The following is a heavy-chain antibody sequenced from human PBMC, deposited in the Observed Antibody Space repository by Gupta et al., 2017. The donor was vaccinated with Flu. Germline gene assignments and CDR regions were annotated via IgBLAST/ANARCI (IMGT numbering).Heavy chain of an antibody. CDR2: IRGNTDGGTT. J-gene: IGHJ4*02. V-gene: IGHV3-15*01. CDR3: TTSRRWLPDF. CDR1: GFTLSNAW. D-gene: IGHD5-12*01. Sequence: DVQLVESGGGLVKPGGSVRLSCAASGFTLSNAWMSWVRQAPGKGLEWVGRIRGNTDGGTTDYAAPVKGRFTISRDASKNTLYLQMNSLKTEATAVYYCTTSRRWLPDFWGQGTLVTVSS.